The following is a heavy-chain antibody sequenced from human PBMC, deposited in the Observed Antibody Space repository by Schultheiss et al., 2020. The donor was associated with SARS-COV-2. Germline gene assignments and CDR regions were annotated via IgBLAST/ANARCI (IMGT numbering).Heavy chain of an antibody. CDR3: ARAGGYSSSDDAFDI. CDR2: ISYDGSNK. V-gene: IGHV3-30-3*01. Sequence: GGSLRLSCAASGFTFSSYAMHWVRQAPGKGPEWVAVISYDGSNKYYADSVKGRFTISRDNSKNTLYLQMNSLRAEDTAVYYCARAGGYSSSDDAFDIWGQGTMVTVSS. CDR1: GFTFSSYA. J-gene: IGHJ3*02. D-gene: IGHD6-13*01.